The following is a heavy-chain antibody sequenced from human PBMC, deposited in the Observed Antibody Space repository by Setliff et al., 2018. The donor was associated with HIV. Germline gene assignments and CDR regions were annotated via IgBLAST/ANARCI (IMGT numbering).Heavy chain of an antibody. Sequence: GSLRLSCAASGFTFSTYAMSWVRQAPGKGLEWVSVISGRGDNTYYADSVKGRFTISRDNSKNMLYLQMTSLRAEDTAVYYCTTLVGANPWHDAFDIWGHGTMVTVSS. CDR3: TTLVGANPWHDAFDI. J-gene: IGHJ3*02. CDR1: GFTFSTYA. D-gene: IGHD1-26*01. CDR2: ISGRGDNT. V-gene: IGHV3-23*01.